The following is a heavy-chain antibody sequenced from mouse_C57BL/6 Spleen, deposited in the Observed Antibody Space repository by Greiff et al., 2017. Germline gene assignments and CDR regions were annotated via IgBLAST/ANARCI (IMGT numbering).Heavy chain of an antibody. CDR1: GYSFTGYY. V-gene: IGHV1-43*01. J-gene: IGHJ2*01. CDR3: EMVTTVVATDY. D-gene: IGHD1-1*01. Sequence: VQLQQSGPELVKPGASVKISCKASGYSFTGYYMHWVKQSSEQSLEWIGEINPSTGGTSYNQKFKGKATITVGKSSSTAYMQLEGLTSEDSAVYYCEMVTTVVATDYWGQGTTRTVSS. CDR2: INPSTGGT.